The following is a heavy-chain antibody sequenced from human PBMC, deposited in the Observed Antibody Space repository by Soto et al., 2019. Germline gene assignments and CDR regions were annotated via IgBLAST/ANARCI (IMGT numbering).Heavy chain of an antibody. Sequence: PSETLSLTCAVYGGSFSGYYWSWIRQPPGKGLEWIGEINHSGSTNYNPSLKSRVTISVDTSKNQFSLKLSSVTAADTAVYYCARLYYYDSSGYPYYYYGMDVWGQGTTVTV. CDR2: INHSGST. CDR3: ARLYYYDSSGYPYYYYGMDV. V-gene: IGHV4-34*01. J-gene: IGHJ6*02. D-gene: IGHD3-22*01. CDR1: GGSFSGYY.